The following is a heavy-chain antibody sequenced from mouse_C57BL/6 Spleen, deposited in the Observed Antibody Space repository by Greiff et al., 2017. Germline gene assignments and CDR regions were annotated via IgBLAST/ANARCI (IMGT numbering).Heavy chain of an antibody. CDR2: ISGGGGNT. J-gene: IGHJ1*03. CDR3: ARHLGDGSSFGYFDV. D-gene: IGHD1-1*01. Sequence: EVKLVESGGGLVKPGGSLKLSCAASGFTFSSYTMSWVRQTPEKRLEWVATISGGGGNTYYPDSVKGRFTISRDNSKNTLYLQMSSLRSEDTALYYCARHLGDGSSFGYFDVWGTGTTVTVSS. V-gene: IGHV5-9*01. CDR1: GFTFSSYT.